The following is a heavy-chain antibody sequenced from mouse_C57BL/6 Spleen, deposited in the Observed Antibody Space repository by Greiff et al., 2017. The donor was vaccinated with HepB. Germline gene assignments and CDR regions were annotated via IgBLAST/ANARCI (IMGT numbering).Heavy chain of an antibody. CDR2: INPYNGGT. J-gene: IGHJ1*03. D-gene: IGHD1-1*01. CDR3: ARSGSSRRGEVYYYGHFDV. CDR1: GYTFTDYY. V-gene: IGHV1-19*01. Sequence: VQLKESGPVLVKPGASVKMSCKASGYTFTDYYMNWVKQSHGKSLEWIGVINPYNGGTSYNQKFKGKATLTVDKSSSTAYMELNSLTSEDSAVYYCARSGSSRRGEVYYYGHFDVWGTGTTVTVSS.